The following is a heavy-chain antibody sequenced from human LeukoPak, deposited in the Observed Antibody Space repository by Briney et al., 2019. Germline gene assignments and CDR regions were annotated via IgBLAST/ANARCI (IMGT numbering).Heavy chain of an antibody. CDR2: FDPEDGET. J-gene: IGHJ4*02. Sequence: ASVKVSCKVSGYTLTEFSMHWVRQAPGKGLEWMGGFDPEDGETIYAQKFQGRVTMTEDTSTDTAYMELSSLRSEDTAVYYCATGGIVGATSPYYWGQGTLVTVSS. V-gene: IGHV1-24*01. D-gene: IGHD1-26*01. CDR1: GYTLTEFS. CDR3: ATGGIVGATSPYY.